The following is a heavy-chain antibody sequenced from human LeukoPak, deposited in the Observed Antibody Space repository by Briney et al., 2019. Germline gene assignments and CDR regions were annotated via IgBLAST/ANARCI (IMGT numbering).Heavy chain of an antibody. CDR3: ASRPDTAMVS. D-gene: IGHD5-18*01. CDR2: IYHSGST. CDR1: GYSISSGYY. Sequence: SETLSLTCTVSGYSISSGYYWGWIRQPPGKGLEWIGSIYHSGSTYYNPSLKSRVTISVDTSKNQFSLKLSSVTAADTAVYYCASRPDTAMVSWGQGTLVTVSS. J-gene: IGHJ4*02. V-gene: IGHV4-38-2*02.